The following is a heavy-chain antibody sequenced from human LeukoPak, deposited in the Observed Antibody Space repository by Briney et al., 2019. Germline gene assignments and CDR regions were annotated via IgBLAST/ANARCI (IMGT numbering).Heavy chain of an antibody. CDR1: GYTFSSFY. V-gene: IGHV1-46*01. CDR3: ARDHSTGGN. Sequence: ASVKVSCKASGYTFSSFYMHWVRQAPGQGLEWMGIINPTGGSTSYAQKFQGRVTMTTDTSTSTVYMELSSRRSEDTAVYYCARDHSTGGNWGQGTLVTVSS. CDR2: INPTGGST. D-gene: IGHD2-8*02. J-gene: IGHJ4*02.